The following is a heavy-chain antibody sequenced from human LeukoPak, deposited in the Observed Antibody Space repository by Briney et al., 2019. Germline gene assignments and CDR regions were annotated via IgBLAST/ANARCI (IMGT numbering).Heavy chain of an antibody. Sequence: GGSLRLSCAASGFTFSSYAMSWVRQAPGKGLEWVSSISSSSSYIYYADSVKGRFTISRDNAKNSLYLQMNSLRAEDTAVYYCARDESATMPFDYWGQGTLVTVSS. D-gene: IGHD2-2*01. CDR3: ARDESATMPFDY. J-gene: IGHJ4*02. V-gene: IGHV3-21*01. CDR2: ISSSSSYI. CDR1: GFTFSSYA.